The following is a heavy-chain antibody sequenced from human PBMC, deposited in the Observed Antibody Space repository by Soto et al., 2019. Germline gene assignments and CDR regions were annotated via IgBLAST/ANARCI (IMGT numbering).Heavy chain of an antibody. CDR3: ARESFPTYYYYGMDV. CDR2: INPSGPST. D-gene: IGHD2-21*01. CDR1: GYTFTNYY. J-gene: IGHJ6*02. Sequence: GASVKVSCKASGYTFTNYYMQWVRQAPGQGLEWMGIINPSGPSTSYAEEFQGRVTMTRDTSTGTFYMELSSLTSDDTAVYYCARESFPTYYYYGMDVWGQGTTVTAP. V-gene: IGHV1-46*01.